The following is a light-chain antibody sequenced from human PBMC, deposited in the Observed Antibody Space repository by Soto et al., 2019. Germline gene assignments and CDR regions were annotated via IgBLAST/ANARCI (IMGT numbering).Light chain of an antibody. CDR1: QGIGND. CDR3: LQDHNYPIT. Sequence: AIQMAQSPSSLSASVGDRVTITCRASQGIGNDVGWYQQKPGQAPKLLIYAAATLQSRVPSRFSGSRSGTDFIHTISSLQPEDFATYYCLQDHNYPITFGGGTKVDIK. CDR2: AAA. V-gene: IGKV1-6*02. J-gene: IGKJ4*01.